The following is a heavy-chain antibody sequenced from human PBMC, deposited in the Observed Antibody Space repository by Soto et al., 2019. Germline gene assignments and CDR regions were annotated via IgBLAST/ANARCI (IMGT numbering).Heavy chain of an antibody. J-gene: IGHJ4*02. Sequence: SETLSLTCTVSGGSISSGGYYWSWIRQHPGKGLEWIGYIYYSGSTYYNPSLKSRVTISVDTSKNQFSLKLSSVTAADTAVYYCAKGYDSSGYYYYWGQGTLVTVSS. CDR1: GGSISSGGYY. CDR3: AKGYDSSGYYYY. CDR2: IYYSGST. V-gene: IGHV4-31*03. D-gene: IGHD3-22*01.